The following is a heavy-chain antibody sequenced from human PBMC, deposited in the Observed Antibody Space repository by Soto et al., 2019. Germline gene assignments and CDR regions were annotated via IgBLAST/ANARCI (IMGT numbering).Heavy chain of an antibody. J-gene: IGHJ6*01. CDR1: GDSVSNDY. CDR2: ISPFGGAT. D-gene: IGHD3-16*01. Sequence: ASVKVSCKASGDSVSNDYLHWVRQAPGQGFEWLGVISPFGGATAYAQSFKGRVTVTMDKSSTTFYLELSSLRSDDTAVYSCAKGRGGKRVANCGLEVWGQGVRVAVAS. CDR3: AKGRGGKRVANCGLEV. V-gene: IGHV1-46*01.